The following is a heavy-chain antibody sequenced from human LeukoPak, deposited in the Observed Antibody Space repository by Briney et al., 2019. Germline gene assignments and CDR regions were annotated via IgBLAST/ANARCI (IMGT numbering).Heavy chain of an antibody. CDR2: ISSSGNNI. CDR1: GFTFSSYE. CDR3: AREGTKPYNWFDP. Sequence: GGSLRLSCAASGFTFSSYEMIWVRQAPGKGLEWVSYISSSGNNIYYAGSVMGRFTISRDNAKNSLYLQMNSLRADDTAVYYCAREGTKPYNWFDPWGQGTLVTVSS. D-gene: IGHD2-8*01. J-gene: IGHJ5*02. V-gene: IGHV3-48*03.